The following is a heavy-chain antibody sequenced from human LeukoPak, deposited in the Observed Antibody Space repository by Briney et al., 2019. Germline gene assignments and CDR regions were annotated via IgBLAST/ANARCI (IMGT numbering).Heavy chain of an antibody. CDR3: ARGGGSRYYFDY. CDR2: INPSGGST. V-gene: IGHV1-46*01. CDR1: RYTFTSYD. D-gene: IGHD1-26*01. Sequence: ASVKVSCKASRYTFTSYDINWVRQATGQGLEWMGIINPSGGSTSYAQKFQGRVTMTRDTSTSTVYMELSSLRSEDTAVYYCARGGGSRYYFDYWGQGTLVTVSS. J-gene: IGHJ4*02.